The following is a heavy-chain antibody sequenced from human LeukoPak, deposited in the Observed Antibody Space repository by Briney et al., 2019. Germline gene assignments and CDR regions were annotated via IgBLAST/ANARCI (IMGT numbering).Heavy chain of an antibody. V-gene: IGHV3-74*01. CDR1: GFTFSTYW. CDR3: ARDIYSKSGDDY. CDR2: IHSDGSST. D-gene: IGHD6-13*01. Sequence: PGGSLRLSCVASGFTFSTYWMHWVRQAPGKGLVWVARIHSDGSSTTYADSVKGRFTISRDNAKNTLYLQMNSLRAEDTAVYYCARDIYSKSGDDYWGQGTLVTVSS. J-gene: IGHJ4*02.